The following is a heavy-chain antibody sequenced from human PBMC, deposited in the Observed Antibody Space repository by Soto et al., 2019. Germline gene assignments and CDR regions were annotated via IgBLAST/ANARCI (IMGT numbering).Heavy chain of an antibody. Sequence: SGTLSLTCTVSGGSMSSGIYYWSWIRQPPGKGLECIGFTSYSRNTYYDTSLWRRVCMSVDTSKNQFSLHVNLVTAAGTAVYYCARRYGSCFDYWGQGTLVTVSS. CDR3: ARRYGSCFDY. J-gene: IGHJ4*02. D-gene: IGHD5-18*01. V-gene: IGHV4-30-4*01. CDR2: TSYSRNT. CDR1: GGSMSSGIYY.